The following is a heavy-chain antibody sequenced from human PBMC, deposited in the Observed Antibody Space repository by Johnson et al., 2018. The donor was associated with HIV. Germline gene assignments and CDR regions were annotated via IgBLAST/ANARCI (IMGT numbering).Heavy chain of an antibody. CDR1: AFTFSNYG. D-gene: IGHD6-13*01. J-gene: IGHJ3*02. CDR3: AKGYSSLDDAFDI. V-gene: IGHV3-30*18. Sequence: QVQLVESGGDVVQPGRSLRLSCAASAFTFSNYGMHWVRQAPGKGLEWVAVISYDGSNKYYGDSVTGRFTISRDNSKNTLYLQMNSLRAEDTAVYYCAKGYSSLDDAFDIWGQGTMVSVSS. CDR2: ISYDGSNK.